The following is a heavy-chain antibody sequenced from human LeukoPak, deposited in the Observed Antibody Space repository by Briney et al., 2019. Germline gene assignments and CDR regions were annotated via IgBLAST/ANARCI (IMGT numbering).Heavy chain of an antibody. CDR3: ARDDSGAFDI. J-gene: IGHJ3*02. V-gene: IGHV4-59*01. D-gene: IGHD1-26*01. Sequence: SETLSLTCTVSGGSISSYYWSWIRQPPGKGLEWIGYIYYSGSTNYNPSLKSRVTMSVDTSKNQFSLKLSSVTAADTAVYYCARDDSGAFDIWGQGTMVTVSS. CDR1: GGSISSYY. CDR2: IYYSGST.